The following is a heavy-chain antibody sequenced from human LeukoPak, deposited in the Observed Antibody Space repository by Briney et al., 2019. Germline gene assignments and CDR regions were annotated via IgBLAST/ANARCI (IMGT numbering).Heavy chain of an antibody. CDR3: ARVRDGYNDAYDI. D-gene: IGHD5-24*01. V-gene: IGHV1-2*02. CDR1: GYTFTGYY. CDR2: INPNSGGT. J-gene: IGHJ3*02. Sequence: ASVKVSCKASGYTFTGYYMHWVRQAPGQGLEWMGWINPNSGGTNYAQKFQGRVFMTRDTSTSTVYMELSSLKSEDTAVYYCARVRDGYNDAYDIWGQGTMVTVSS.